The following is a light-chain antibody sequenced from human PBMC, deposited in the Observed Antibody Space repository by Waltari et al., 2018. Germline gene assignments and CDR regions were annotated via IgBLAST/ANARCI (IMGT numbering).Light chain of an antibody. V-gene: IGLV2-11*01. Sequence: QSALTQPRSVSGSPGQSVTISCTGTSSDVGAYNYVSWYQQHPGKAPKLIIYDVYKRPSGVPERFSGSKSGNTASLTVSGLQAEDEAEYYCCSYAGTYSWVFGGGTGLTVL. CDR3: CSYAGTYSWV. CDR1: SSDVGAYNY. J-gene: IGLJ3*02. CDR2: DVY.